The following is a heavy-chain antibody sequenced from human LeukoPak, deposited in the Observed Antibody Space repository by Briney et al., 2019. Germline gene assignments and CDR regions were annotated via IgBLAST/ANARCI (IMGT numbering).Heavy chain of an antibody. D-gene: IGHD1-1*01. Sequence: SETLSLTCTVSGGSISTYYWSWIRQPPGKGLEWIGYIYHSGSTKYNPSLKSRVTISVDTSKNQFSLKLSSVTAADTAVYYCARVTWFPGTSYYYMDVWGKGTTVTVSS. V-gene: IGHV4-59*01. CDR1: GGSISTYY. J-gene: IGHJ6*03. CDR2: IYHSGST. CDR3: ARVTWFPGTSYYYMDV.